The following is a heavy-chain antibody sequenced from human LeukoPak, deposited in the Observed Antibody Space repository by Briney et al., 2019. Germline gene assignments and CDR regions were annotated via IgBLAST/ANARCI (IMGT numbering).Heavy chain of an antibody. J-gene: IGHJ6*03. D-gene: IGHD3-10*01. CDR3: ARVYYGSGSYYNAYYYYYMDV. Sequence: SETPSLTCTVSGGSISSHYWSWIRQPPGKGLEWIGYIYYSGSTNYNPSLKSRVTISVDTSKNQFSLKLSSVTAADTAVYYCARVYYGSGSYYNAYYYYYMDVWGKGTTVTVSS. CDR2: IYYSGST. CDR1: GGSISSHY. V-gene: IGHV4-59*11.